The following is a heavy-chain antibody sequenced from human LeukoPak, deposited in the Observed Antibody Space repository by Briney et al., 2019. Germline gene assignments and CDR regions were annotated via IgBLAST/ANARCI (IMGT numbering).Heavy chain of an antibody. CDR1: GYSISSGYY. CDR2: IYYSGST. Sequence: PSETLSLTCSFSGYSISSGYYWGWIRQPPGQGLEWIGNIYYSGSTYYNPSLKSRVTISVDTSKNQFSLKLSSVTAADTAVYYCAGDFWSGYYFRDWGQGTLVTVSS. CDR3: AGDFWSGYYFRD. V-gene: IGHV4-38-2*02. D-gene: IGHD3-3*01. J-gene: IGHJ4*02.